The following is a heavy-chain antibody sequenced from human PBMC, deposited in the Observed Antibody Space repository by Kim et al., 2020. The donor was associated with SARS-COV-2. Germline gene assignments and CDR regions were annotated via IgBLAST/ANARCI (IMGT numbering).Heavy chain of an antibody. Sequence: GGSLRLSCAASGFTFSSYAMSWVRQAPGKGLEWVSAISGSGGSTYYADSVKGRFTISRDNSKNTLYLQMNSLRAEDTAVYYCAKDMLWFGESRGFDYWGQGTLVTVSS. J-gene: IGHJ4*02. V-gene: IGHV3-23*01. CDR2: ISGSGGST. CDR3: AKDMLWFGESRGFDY. D-gene: IGHD3-10*01. CDR1: GFTFSSYA.